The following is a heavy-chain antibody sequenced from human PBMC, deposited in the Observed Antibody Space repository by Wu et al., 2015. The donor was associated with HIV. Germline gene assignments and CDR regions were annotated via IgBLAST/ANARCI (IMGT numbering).Heavy chain of an antibody. D-gene: IGHD3-22*01. Sequence: QVQLVQSGAEVKKPGASVKVSCKASGYTFTSYYMHWVRQAPGQGLEWMGIINPSGGSTSYAQKFQGRVTMTRDTSTSTVYMELSSLRSEDTAAYYCARDLTGDSSGRGGTVWDVWGQGTTVTGLL. V-gene: IGHV1-46*01. CDR2: INPSGGST. CDR3: ARDLTGDSSGRGGTVWDV. J-gene: IGHJ6*02. CDR1: GYTFTSYY.